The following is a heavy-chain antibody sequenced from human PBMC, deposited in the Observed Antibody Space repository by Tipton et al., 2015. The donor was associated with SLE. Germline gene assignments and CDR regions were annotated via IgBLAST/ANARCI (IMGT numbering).Heavy chain of an antibody. Sequence: TLSLTCTVSGGSISSSSYYWGWIRQPPGKGLEWIGSIYYSGSTYYNPSLKSRVTISVDTSKNQFSLKLSSVTAADTAVYYCARDRGGIVETAGYFDLWGRGTLLTVSS. CDR3: ARDRGGIVETAGYFDL. D-gene: IGHD1-26*01. CDR1: GGSISSSSYY. J-gene: IGHJ2*01. CDR2: IYYSGST. V-gene: IGHV4-39*07.